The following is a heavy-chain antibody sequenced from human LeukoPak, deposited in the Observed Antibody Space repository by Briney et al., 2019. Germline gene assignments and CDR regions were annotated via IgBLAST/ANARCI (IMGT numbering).Heavy chain of an antibody. Sequence: SETLSLTCTVSGGSISSYYWSWIRQPPGKGLEWIGYIYYSGSTNYNPSLKSRVTISVDTSKNQFSLKLSSVTAADTAVYYCAGLFPGYCSGGSCYSPVDYWGQGTLVTVSS. V-gene: IGHV4-59*08. CDR3: AGLFPGYCSGGSCYSPVDY. D-gene: IGHD2-15*01. J-gene: IGHJ4*02. CDR2: IYYSGST. CDR1: GGSISSYY.